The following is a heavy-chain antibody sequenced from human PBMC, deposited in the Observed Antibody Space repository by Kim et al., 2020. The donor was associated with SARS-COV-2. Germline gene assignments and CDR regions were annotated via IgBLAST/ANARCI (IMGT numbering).Heavy chain of an antibody. J-gene: IGHJ4*02. V-gene: IGHV4-30-4*07. CDR3: ARGEAAAGTDY. D-gene: IGHD6-13*01. Sequence: TYVNPPHKSLVTISINTAKHQFSLQLSSVTAADTAVYYCARGEAAAGTDYWGQGTLVTVSS. CDR2: T.